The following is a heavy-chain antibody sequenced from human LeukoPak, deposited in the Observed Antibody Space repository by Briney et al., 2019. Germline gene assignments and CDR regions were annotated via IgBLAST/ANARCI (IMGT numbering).Heavy chain of an antibody. D-gene: IGHD6-13*01. J-gene: IGHJ4*02. CDR3: AREGGSSWYMGASFDY. V-gene: IGHV1-69*05. CDR1: AGTFSSYA. CDR2: IIPIFGTA. Sequence: SVKVSCKAFAGTFSSYAISWVRQAPGQGLEWMGGIIPIFGTANYAQKFQGRVTITTDESTSTAYMELSSLRSEDTAVYYCAREGGSSWYMGASFDYWGQRTLVTVSS.